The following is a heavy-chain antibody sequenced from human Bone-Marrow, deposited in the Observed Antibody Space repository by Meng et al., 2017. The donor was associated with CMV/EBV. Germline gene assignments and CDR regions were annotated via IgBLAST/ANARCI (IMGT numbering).Heavy chain of an antibody. CDR1: GFTFSNAR. CDR3: AKDSAEYSSSSDY. D-gene: IGHD6-6*01. J-gene: IGHJ4*02. V-gene: IGHV3-15*04. Sequence: GESLKISCAVSGFTFSNARMSWVRQAPGKGLEWLGRIESKTGGGTTDYAAFGKGRFTISRDDSKNALYLQIDTLKTEDTAVYYCAKDSAEYSSSSDYWGQGTLVTVSS. CDR2: IESKTGGGTT.